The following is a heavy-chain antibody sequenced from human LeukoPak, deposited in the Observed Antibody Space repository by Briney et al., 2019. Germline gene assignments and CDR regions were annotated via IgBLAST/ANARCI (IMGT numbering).Heavy chain of an antibody. CDR2: IYYSGST. CDR3: ARQEGGGSYYGPFDY. D-gene: IGHD1-26*01. Sequence: SETLSLTCTVSGGSISSYYWSWIRQPPGKGLEWIGYIYYSGSTNSNPSLKSRVTISLDTSKNQFSLKLSSVTAADTAVYYCARQEGGGSYYGPFDYWGQGTLVTVSS. CDR1: GGSISSYY. J-gene: IGHJ4*02. V-gene: IGHV4-59*01.